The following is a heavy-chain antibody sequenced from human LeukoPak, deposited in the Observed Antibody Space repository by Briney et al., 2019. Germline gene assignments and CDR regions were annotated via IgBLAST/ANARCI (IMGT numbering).Heavy chain of an antibody. Sequence: SETLSLTCTVSGGPISSHYWSWIRQPPGKGLEWIGYIYYSGSTNYNPSLKSRVTISVDTSKNQFSLKLSSVTAADTAVYYCARDTGYSSSSSWFDPWGQGTLVTVSS. CDR2: IYYSGST. V-gene: IGHV4-59*11. CDR1: GGPISSHY. D-gene: IGHD6-6*01. CDR3: ARDTGYSSSSSWFDP. J-gene: IGHJ5*02.